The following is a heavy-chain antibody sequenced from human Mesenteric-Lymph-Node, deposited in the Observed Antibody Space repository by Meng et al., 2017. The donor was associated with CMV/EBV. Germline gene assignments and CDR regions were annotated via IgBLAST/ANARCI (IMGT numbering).Heavy chain of an antibody. V-gene: IGHV3-23*03. D-gene: IGHD3-10*01. CDR2: MYSDERTT. Sequence: GESLKISCAASGFNVSRYWMSWVRQAPGRALEWVSSMYSDERTTFYADSVKGRFTMSRDNSKNTLYLQMTSLRVDDTAVYFCANDNSGSYFPLDYWGQGTLVTVSS. CDR3: ANDNSGSYFPLDY. J-gene: IGHJ4*02. CDR1: GFNVSRYW.